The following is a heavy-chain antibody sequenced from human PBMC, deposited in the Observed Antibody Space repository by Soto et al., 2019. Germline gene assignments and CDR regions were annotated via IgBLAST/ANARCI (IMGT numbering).Heavy chain of an antibody. D-gene: IGHD6-19*01. CDR1: GFTFSSYG. CDR2: ISYDGSNK. J-gene: IGHJ4*02. V-gene: IGHV3-30*18. Sequence: GGSLRLSCAASGFTFSSYGMHWVRQAPGKGLEWVAVISYDGSNKYYADSVKGRFTISRDNSKNTLYLQMNSLRAEDTAVYYCAKPMIAVAGAYYFDYWGQGTLVTVSS. CDR3: AKPMIAVAGAYYFDY.